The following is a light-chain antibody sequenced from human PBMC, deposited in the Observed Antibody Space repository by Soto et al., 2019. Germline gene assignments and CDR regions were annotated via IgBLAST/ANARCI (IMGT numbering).Light chain of an antibody. Sequence: DIVMTQSPLSLPVTPGEPASISCRSSQSLLHSNGYNYLDWYLQKSGQSPQLLIYLGSHRSSGVRDRFSGSGARTDFTLTVSRVVAEDVGVYSCMQPLQRRHTFGEGTRVVSK. CDR1: QSLLHSNGYNY. CDR3: MQPLQRRHT. CDR2: LGS. V-gene: IGKV2-28*01. J-gene: IGKJ2*01.